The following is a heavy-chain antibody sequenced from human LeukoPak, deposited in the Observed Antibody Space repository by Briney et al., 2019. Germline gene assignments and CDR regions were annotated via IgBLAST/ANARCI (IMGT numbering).Heavy chain of an antibody. Sequence: PSETLSLTCAVYGESFSEYYWSWIRQPPGKGLEWIGHINHSGGTNYHPSLKTRVAISLDTSKNQVSLKLRSVTAADRAVYYCAFEGPVSGYAFDPWGQGALVAVSS. D-gene: IGHD5-12*01. CDR1: GESFSEYY. CDR3: AFEGPVSGYAFDP. J-gene: IGHJ5*02. V-gene: IGHV4-34*01. CDR2: INHSGGT.